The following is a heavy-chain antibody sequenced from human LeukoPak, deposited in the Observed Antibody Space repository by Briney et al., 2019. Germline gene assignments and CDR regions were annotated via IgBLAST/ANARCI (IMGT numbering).Heavy chain of an antibody. CDR1: ADSLSNL. CDR2: IIPMLETT. D-gene: IGHD3-10*01. CDR3: ARDQRSYFTGSGSYYKVGRLDF. Sequence: GASVKVSCKSSADSLSNLITWVRQAPGQGLEWVGGIIPMLETTNYAQRFKGRVTMTADESTDTVYMELSDLTFEDTAVYYCARDQRSYFTGSGSYYKVGRLDFWGQGTLVTVSS. J-gene: IGHJ4*02. V-gene: IGHV1-69*13.